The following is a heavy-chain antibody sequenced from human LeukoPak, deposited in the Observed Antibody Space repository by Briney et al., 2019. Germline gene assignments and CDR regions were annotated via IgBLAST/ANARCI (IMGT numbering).Heavy chain of an antibody. D-gene: IGHD6-13*01. J-gene: IGHJ4*02. CDR2: IDPSDSYT. CDR3: ARGRVAAAGTSAFDY. CDR1: GYSFTSYW. V-gene: IGHV5-10-1*01. Sequence: GESLRISCKGSGYSFTSYWINWVRLMPGKGLEWMGRIDPSDSYTDYSPSFQGHVTISADKSISTAYLQWSSLKASDTAMYYCARGRVAAAGTSAFDYWGQGTLVTVSS.